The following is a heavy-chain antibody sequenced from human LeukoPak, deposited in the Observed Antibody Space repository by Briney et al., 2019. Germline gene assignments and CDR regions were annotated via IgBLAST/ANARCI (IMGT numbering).Heavy chain of an antibody. CDR3: AKDISWESDAFDI. CDR2: IKQDGSEK. D-gene: IGHD6-13*01. Sequence: PGGSLRLSCAASGFTFSSYWMSWVRHAPGKGLEWVANIKQDGSEKYYVDSVKGRFTISRDNAKNSLYLQMNSLRAEDMALYYCAKDISWESDAFDIWGQGTMVTVSS. CDR1: GFTFSSYW. J-gene: IGHJ3*02. V-gene: IGHV3-7*03.